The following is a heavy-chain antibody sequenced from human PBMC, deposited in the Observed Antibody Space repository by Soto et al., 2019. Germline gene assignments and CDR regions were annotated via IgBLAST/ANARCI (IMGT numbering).Heavy chain of an antibody. D-gene: IGHD5-18*01. CDR3: ARVGYSYGYGFDY. CDR2: INHSGST. CDR1: GGSFSGYY. Sequence: SETLSLTCAVYGGSFSGYYWSWIRQPPGKGLEWIGEINHSGSTNYNPSLKSRATISVDTSRNQFSLKLSSVTAADTAVYYCARVGYSYGYGFDYWGQGTLVTVSS. J-gene: IGHJ4*02. V-gene: IGHV4-34*09.